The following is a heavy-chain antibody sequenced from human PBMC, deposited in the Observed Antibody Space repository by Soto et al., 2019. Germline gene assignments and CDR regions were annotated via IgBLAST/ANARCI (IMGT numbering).Heavy chain of an antibody. CDR3: AAEPYYYDSSGHREFDY. V-gene: IGHV1-58*01. CDR2: IVVGSGNT. D-gene: IGHD3-22*01. CDR1: GFTFTSSA. J-gene: IGHJ4*02. Sequence: SVKVSCKASGFTFTSSAVQWVRQARGQRLEWIGWIVVGSGNTNYAQKFQERVTITRDMSTSTAYMELSSLRSEDTAVYYCAAEPYYYDSSGHREFDYWGQGTLVTVSS.